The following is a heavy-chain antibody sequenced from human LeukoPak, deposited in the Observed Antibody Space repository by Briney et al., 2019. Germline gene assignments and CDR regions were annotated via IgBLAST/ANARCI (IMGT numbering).Heavy chain of an antibody. Sequence: GGSLRLSCAASGFTFSSYAMSWVRQAPGKGLEWVSAISGSGGSTYYADSVKGRFTISRDNSKNTLYLQMNSLRAEDTAVYYCAKFARESSGWYFYGIGDYYYYMDVWGKGTTVTVSS. CDR2: ISGSGGST. CDR1: GFTFSSYA. V-gene: IGHV3-23*01. D-gene: IGHD6-19*01. CDR3: AKFARESSGWYFYGIGDYYYYMDV. J-gene: IGHJ6*03.